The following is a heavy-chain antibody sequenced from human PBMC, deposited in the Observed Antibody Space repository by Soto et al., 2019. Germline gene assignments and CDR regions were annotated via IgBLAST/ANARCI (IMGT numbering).Heavy chain of an antibody. V-gene: IGHV3-23*01. J-gene: IGHJ4*02. CDR3: ATAGYYDSSGYWDY. Sequence: EVQLLESGGGLVQPGGSLRLSCAASGFTFSSYAMSWVRQAPGKGLEWVSAISGSGGSTYYADSVKGRFTISRDNSKNTLYLQMNSRRAEDTAVYYCATAGYYDSSGYWDYWGQGTLVTVSS. CDR2: ISGSGGST. CDR1: GFTFSSYA. D-gene: IGHD3-22*01.